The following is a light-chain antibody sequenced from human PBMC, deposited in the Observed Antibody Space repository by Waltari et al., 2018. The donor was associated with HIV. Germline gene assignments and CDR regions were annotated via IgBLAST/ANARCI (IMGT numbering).Light chain of an antibody. J-gene: IGLJ3*02. CDR1: SSNIGAGYD. CDR2: GNS. V-gene: IGLV1-40*01. Sequence: QSVLTQPPSVSGAPGQRVTISCTGSSSNIGAGYDVHWYQQLPGTAPNLLIYGNSNRPSGVPDRFSGSKSGPSASLAITGLQAEDEADYYCQSYDSSLSAWVFGGGTRLTVL. CDR3: QSYDSSLSAWV.